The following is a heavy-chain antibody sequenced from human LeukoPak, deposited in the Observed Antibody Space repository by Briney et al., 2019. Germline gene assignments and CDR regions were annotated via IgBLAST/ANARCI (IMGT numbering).Heavy chain of an antibody. V-gene: IGHV4-59*08. J-gene: IGHJ4*02. CDR1: GGSISSHY. D-gene: IGHD6-19*01. CDR2: IYYSGST. CDR3: ARQGSGWYYFDY. Sequence: PSETLSLTCTVSGGSISSHYWSWLRQPPGKGLEWIGYIYYSGSTNYNPSLNSRATMSVDTSKHQFSLKLNFVTAADTAVYYCARQGSGWYYFDYWGQGTVLTVSS.